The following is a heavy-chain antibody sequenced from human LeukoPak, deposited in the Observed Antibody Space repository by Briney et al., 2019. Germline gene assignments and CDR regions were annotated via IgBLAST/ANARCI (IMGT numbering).Heavy chain of an antibody. D-gene: IGHD3-10*01. CDR3: ARYNTDTMGK. Sequence: GGSRRLSCAASGFTLSSYWMSWVRQAPGKGLEWVANIKEDGSEKYYVDSVKGRFTISRDNAKNSLYLQMNSLRVEDTAVYYCARYNTDTMGKWGQGTLVTVSS. V-gene: IGHV3-7*05. J-gene: IGHJ4*02. CDR1: GFTLSSYW. CDR2: IKEDGSEK.